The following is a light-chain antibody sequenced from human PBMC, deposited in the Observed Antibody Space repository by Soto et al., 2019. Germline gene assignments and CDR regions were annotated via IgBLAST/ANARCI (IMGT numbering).Light chain of an antibody. J-gene: IGKJ1*01. CDR2: GTS. V-gene: IGKV3-15*01. CDR1: QSVSSN. CDR3: HQYNFWPT. Sequence: EIVLTQSPVTLSLSPVERSTLSCRASQSVSSNLAWYQQKPGQSPRLLIYGTSTRATGIPARFSGSGSGTEFTLTISSLQSEDFAVYYCHQYNFWPTFGQGTKVDI.